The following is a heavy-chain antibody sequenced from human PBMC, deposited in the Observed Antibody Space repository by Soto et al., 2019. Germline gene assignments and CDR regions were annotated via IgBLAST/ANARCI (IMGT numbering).Heavy chain of an antibody. Sequence: PSETLSLTCTVSCGSISSYYWSWIRQPPGKGLEWIGYIYYSGSTNYNPSLKSRVTISVDTSKNQFSLKLSSVTAADTAVYYCARGDSSGWYRYYGMDVWGQGTTVTVSS. CDR2: IYYSGST. J-gene: IGHJ6*02. V-gene: IGHV4-59*01. CDR1: CGSISSYY. D-gene: IGHD6-19*01. CDR3: ARGDSSGWYRYYGMDV.